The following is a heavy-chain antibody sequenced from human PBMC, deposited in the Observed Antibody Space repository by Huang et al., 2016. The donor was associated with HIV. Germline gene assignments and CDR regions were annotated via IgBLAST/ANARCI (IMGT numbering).Heavy chain of an antibody. J-gene: IGHJ3*01. CDR1: GFTFDDYA. CDR3: AKDWGYDFGAFDF. D-gene: IGHD3-16*01. Sequence: EVQLVESGGGLVRPGRSLRLSCAASGFTFDDYAMHWVRQTPGKGLEWVSGINWKSGNIAYADSGRGRFTISRDNAKNSLYLQMNSLRPEDTALYYCAKDWGYDFGAFDFWGRGTMVTVSS. CDR2: INWKSGNI. V-gene: IGHV3-9*01.